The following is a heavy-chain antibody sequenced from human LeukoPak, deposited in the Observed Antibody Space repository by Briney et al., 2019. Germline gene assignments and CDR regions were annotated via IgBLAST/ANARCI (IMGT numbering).Heavy chain of an antibody. D-gene: IGHD1-26*01. CDR1: GGSLSSSGYY. V-gene: IGHV4-39*01. Sequence: SETLSLTCTVSGGSLSSSGYYWGWIRQPPGKGLEWIASSYYSGSTYYNPSLKSRVTISVDTSKNQLSLKLSSLTAADTAVYYCARHEYSGSYYGLSWFDPWGQGTLVTVSS. J-gene: IGHJ5*02. CDR2: SYYSGST. CDR3: ARHEYSGSYYGLSWFDP.